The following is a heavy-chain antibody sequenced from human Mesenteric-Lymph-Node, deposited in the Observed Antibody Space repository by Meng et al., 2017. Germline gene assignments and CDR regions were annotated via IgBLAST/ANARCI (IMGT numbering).Heavy chain of an antibody. V-gene: IGHV4-39*07. CDR1: GGSISSSSYY. J-gene: IGHJ4*02. CDR3: ASSDYYRSDY. CDR2: IYYSGST. Sequence: QLPPQASGPGLVQPSETLSLTCTVSGGSISSSSYYWGWIRQPPGKGLEWIGSIYYSGSTYYNPSLKSRVTISVDTSKNQLSLKLNSVTAADTAVYYCASSDYYRSDYWGQGTLVTVSS. D-gene: IGHD3-22*01.